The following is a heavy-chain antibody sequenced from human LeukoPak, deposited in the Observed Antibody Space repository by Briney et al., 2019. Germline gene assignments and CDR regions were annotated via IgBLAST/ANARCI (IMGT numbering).Heavy chain of an antibody. J-gene: IGHJ4*02. Sequence: GESLKISCEGSGYSFTSYWMGWVRQMPGKGLEWMGIIDARDSDTRYSPSFQGQVTISADKSISTAYLQWSSLKASDTAMYYCARRKNSGWATFDYWGQGTLVTVSS. CDR3: ARRKNSGWATFDY. D-gene: IGHD6-19*01. V-gene: IGHV5-51*01. CDR1: GYSFTSYW. CDR2: IDARDSDT.